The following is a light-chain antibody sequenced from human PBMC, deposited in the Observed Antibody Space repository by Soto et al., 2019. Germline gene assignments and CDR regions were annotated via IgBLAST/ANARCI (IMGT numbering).Light chain of an antibody. V-gene: IGKV3-20*01. CDR3: QQYDNSPIT. CDR1: QSIANS. J-gene: IGKJ5*01. Sequence: EIVLTQSPDTLSLSPGERATLSCRASQSIANSLAWYQQKPGQAPRLLIYGASSRATGIPDRFSGTGSETDFTLTISRLEPEDFAVYYCQQYDNSPITFGQGTRLEIK. CDR2: GAS.